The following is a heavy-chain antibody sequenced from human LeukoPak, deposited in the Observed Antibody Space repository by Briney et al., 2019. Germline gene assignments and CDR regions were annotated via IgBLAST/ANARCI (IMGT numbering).Heavy chain of an antibody. CDR1: GDSVSSNSAA. V-gene: IGHV6-1*01. CDR3: ARQHSSGWIYYYGLDV. D-gene: IGHD6-25*01. Sequence: SQTLSLTCAISGDSVSSNSAAWNWIRQSPSRGLEWLGRTYYRSKWYNDYAVSVKSRITINPDTSKNQVSLQLKSVTPEDTAAYYCARQHSSGWIYYYGLDVWGKGTTVTVSS. CDR2: TYYRSKWYN. J-gene: IGHJ6*04.